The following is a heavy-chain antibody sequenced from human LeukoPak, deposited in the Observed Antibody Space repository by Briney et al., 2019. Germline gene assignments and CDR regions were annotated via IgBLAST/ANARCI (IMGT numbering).Heavy chain of an antibody. D-gene: IGHD6-13*01. CDR3: AKTAAGINFDY. CDR2: ISSSSSYT. V-gene: IGHV3-21*05. CDR1: GFTFSSYG. Sequence: GGSLRLSCAASGFTFSSYGMYWVRQAPGKGLEWVSYISSSSSYTNYADSVKGRFTISRDNAKNSLYLQMNSLRAENTAVYYCAKTAAGINFDYWGQGTLVTVSS. J-gene: IGHJ4*02.